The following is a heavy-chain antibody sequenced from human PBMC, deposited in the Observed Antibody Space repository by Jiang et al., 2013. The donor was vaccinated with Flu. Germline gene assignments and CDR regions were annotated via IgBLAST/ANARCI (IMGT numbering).Heavy chain of an antibody. CDR2: IYWDDDK. CDR1: GFSLSTSGVG. D-gene: IGHD6-19*01. J-gene: IGHJ4*02. CDR3: AHRREGWSSGDYFDY. V-gene: IGHV2-5*02. Sequence: KPTQTLTLTCTFSGFSLSTSGVGVGWIRQPPGKALEWLALIYWDDDKRYSPSLKSRLTITKDTSKNQVVLTMTNMDPVDTATYYCAHRREGWSSGDYFDYWGQGTLVTVSS.